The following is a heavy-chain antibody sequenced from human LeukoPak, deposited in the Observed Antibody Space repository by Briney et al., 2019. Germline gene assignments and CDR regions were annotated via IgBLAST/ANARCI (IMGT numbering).Heavy chain of an antibody. J-gene: IGHJ6*03. Sequence: GGSLRLSCAASGFTFSTYSMNWVRQAPGKGLEWVSYISGSSGTMYYADSVKGRFTISRDNAKNSLYLQMNSLRAEDTAVYYCARDGTVTTKLYYYYLDVWGKGTTVTVSS. CDR3: ARDGTVTTKLYYYYLDV. CDR1: GFTFSTYS. V-gene: IGHV3-48*04. CDR2: ISGSSGTM. D-gene: IGHD4-17*01.